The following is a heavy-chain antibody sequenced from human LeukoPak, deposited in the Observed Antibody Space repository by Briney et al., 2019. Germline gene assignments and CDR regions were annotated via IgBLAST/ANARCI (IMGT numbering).Heavy chain of an antibody. Sequence: PSETLSLTCTVSGGSISSYYWSWIRQPPGKGLEWFGYIYYSGSTNYNPSLKSRVTISVDTSKNQFSLKLSSVTAADTAVYYCARDSGTSWGYYYYGMDVWGQGTTVTVSS. CDR3: ARDSGTSWGYYYYGMDV. V-gene: IGHV4-59*01. CDR2: IYYSGST. CDR1: GGSISSYY. D-gene: IGHD2-2*01. J-gene: IGHJ6*02.